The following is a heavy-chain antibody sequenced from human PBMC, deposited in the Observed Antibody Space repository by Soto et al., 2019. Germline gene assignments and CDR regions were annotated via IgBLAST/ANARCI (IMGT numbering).Heavy chain of an antibody. CDR1: GFTFSYYG. V-gene: IGHV3-30*18. J-gene: IGHJ6*02. Sequence: QAQVVESGGGVVQPGRSLRLSCTVSGFTFSYYGIHWVRQAPGKGLEWVTFISPDGTDKYYADSVKGRFTISRDNSKDKLSLQMNSLRPDDTAIYYCAKDLPQSTVTNGMDVWGQGTTVTVSS. CDR2: ISPDGTDK. CDR3: AKDLPQSTVTNGMDV. D-gene: IGHD4-17*01.